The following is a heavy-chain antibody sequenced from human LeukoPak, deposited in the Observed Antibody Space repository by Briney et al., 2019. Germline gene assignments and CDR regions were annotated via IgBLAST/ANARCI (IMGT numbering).Heavy chain of an antibody. CDR2: IIPIFGTA. J-gene: IGHJ4*02. CDR3: ARSPLTILVVPAATYFDY. V-gene: IGHV1-69*13. Sequence: GASVKVSCKASGGTFSSYAISWVRQAPGQGLEWMGGIIPIFGTANYAQKFQGRVTITADESTSTAHMELSSLRSEDTAVYYCARSPLTILVVPAATYFDYWGQGTLVTVSS. CDR1: GGTFSSYA. D-gene: IGHD2-2*01.